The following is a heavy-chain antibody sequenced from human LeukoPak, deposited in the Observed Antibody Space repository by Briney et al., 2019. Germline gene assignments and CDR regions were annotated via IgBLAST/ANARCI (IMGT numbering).Heavy chain of an antibody. V-gene: IGHV4-30-4*01. Sequence: SETLSLTCTVSGGSISSGDYYWSWIRQPPGKGLEWIGYIYYSGSTYYNPSLKSRVTISVDTSKNQFSLKLSSVTAADTAVYYCARDPDGSGSYDWGQGTLVTVSS. D-gene: IGHD3-10*01. CDR2: IYYSGST. CDR3: ARDPDGSGSYD. J-gene: IGHJ4*02. CDR1: GGSISSGDYY.